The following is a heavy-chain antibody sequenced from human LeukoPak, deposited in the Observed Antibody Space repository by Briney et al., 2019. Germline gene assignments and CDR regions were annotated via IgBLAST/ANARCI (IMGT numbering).Heavy chain of an antibody. J-gene: IGHJ4*02. CDR1: GFTVSTNH. D-gene: IGHD3-22*01. CDR3: ARDMVHSSGAFDS. CDR2: INDVDAA. V-gene: IGHV3-53*01. Sequence: PGGSLRLSCAVSGFTVSTNHMTWVRQAPGKGLEWVSAINDVDAAYYADTVRGRLTISRDSAKNTLYLQMKSLRADDTAVYYCARDMVHSSGAFDSWGQGTLVTVSS.